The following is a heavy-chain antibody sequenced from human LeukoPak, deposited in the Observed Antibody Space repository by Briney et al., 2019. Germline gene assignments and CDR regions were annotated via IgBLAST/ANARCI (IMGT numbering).Heavy chain of an antibody. D-gene: IGHD2-21*02. J-gene: IGHJ3*02. V-gene: IGHV3-11*01. CDR3: VRYCGGDCYSSFGAFDI. CDR1: GFTFSDYY. CDR2: ISSSGSTI. Sequence: GGSLRLSCAASGFTFSDYYMSWISQAPGKGLEWVSYISSSGSTIYYADSVKGRFTISRDNAKNSLYLQMNSLRAEDTAVYYCVRYCGGDCYSSFGAFDIWGQGTMVTVSS.